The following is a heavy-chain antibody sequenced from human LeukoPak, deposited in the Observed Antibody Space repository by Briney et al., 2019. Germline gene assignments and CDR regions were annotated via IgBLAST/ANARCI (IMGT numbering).Heavy chain of an antibody. Sequence: GGSLRLSCVASGFAFNTYTMNWVRQAPGKGLQWVSSIRSDSNYISYADSLKGRFTISRDNAKNSLYLQMHSLRAEDPAVYYCARDLQDFDYWGQGTLVIVSS. CDR3: ARDLQDFDY. V-gene: IGHV3-21*01. J-gene: IGHJ4*02. CDR1: GFAFNTYT. CDR2: IRSDSNYI.